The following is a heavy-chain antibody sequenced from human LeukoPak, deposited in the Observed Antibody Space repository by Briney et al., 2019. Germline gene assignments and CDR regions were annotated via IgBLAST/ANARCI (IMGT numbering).Heavy chain of an antibody. Sequence: SETLSLTCTVSGGSIRSSYYYWGWIRQPPGKGLEWIGSIYDSGSTYYNPSLKSRVTISVDTSKNQFSLKLNSVTAADTAVYYCARGRGSYDILTGKKYNWFDPWGQGTLVTVSS. V-gene: IGHV4-39*01. J-gene: IGHJ5*02. CDR3: ARGRGSYDILTGKKYNWFDP. D-gene: IGHD3-9*01. CDR2: IYDSGST. CDR1: GGSIRSSYYY.